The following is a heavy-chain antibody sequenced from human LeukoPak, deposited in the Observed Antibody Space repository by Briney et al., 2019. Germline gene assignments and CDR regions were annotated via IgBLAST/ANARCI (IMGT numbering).Heavy chain of an antibody. Sequence: SETLSLTCTVSGGSISSYYWSWIRQPAGKGLEWIGRIYTSGSTIYNPSLKSRVTISVDTSKNQFSLRLSSVTAADTAVYYCARAWGCSGGSCPSDYWGQGTLVTASS. V-gene: IGHV4-4*07. D-gene: IGHD2-15*01. CDR2: IYTSGST. CDR3: ARAWGCSGGSCPSDY. J-gene: IGHJ4*02. CDR1: GGSISSYY.